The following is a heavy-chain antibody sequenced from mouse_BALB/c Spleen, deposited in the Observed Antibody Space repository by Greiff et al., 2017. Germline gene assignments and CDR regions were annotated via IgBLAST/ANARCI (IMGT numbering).Heavy chain of an antibody. CDR3: TGRKWFAY. V-gene: IGHV6-6*02. J-gene: IGHJ3*01. D-gene: IGHD6-1*01. Sequence: EVKVVESGGGLVQPGGSMKLSCVASGFTFSNYWMNWVRQSPEKGLEWVAEIRLKSNNYATHYAESVKGRFTISRDDSKSSVYLQMNNLRAEDTGIYYCTGRKWFAYWGQGTLVTVSA. CDR2: IRLKSNNYAT. CDR1: GFTFSNYW.